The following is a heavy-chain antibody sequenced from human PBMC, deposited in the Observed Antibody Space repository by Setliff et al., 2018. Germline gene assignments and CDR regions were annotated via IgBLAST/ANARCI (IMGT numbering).Heavy chain of an antibody. Sequence: GESLKISCKGSGYTCTNYWIGWVRQMPGKGLEWRGLIYPGDSDTRYSPSFPGQVTISADKSIRSAYLQWSSLKASDTAMYYCARLGYSDAFDIWGQGTMVTVSS. D-gene: IGHD5-18*01. CDR3: ARLGYSDAFDI. V-gene: IGHV5-51*01. CDR1: GYTCTNYW. J-gene: IGHJ3*02. CDR2: IYPGDSDT.